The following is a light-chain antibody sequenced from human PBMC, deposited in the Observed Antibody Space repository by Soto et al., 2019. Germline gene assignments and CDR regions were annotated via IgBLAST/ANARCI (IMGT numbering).Light chain of an antibody. CDR1: QGISNS. Sequence: DIQMTQSPSSLSASVGDRVTITFRASQGISNSVAWYQQKPGKVPKLLIYAASTLHSGVPSRFSGSGSGTDFNHTISRLQPEDVATYYCQKYNSARTFGQGTNVEIK. CDR3: QKYNSART. CDR2: AAS. V-gene: IGKV1-27*01. J-gene: IGKJ1*01.